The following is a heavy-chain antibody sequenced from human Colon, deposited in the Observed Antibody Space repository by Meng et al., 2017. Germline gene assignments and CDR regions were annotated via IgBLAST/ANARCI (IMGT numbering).Heavy chain of an antibody. D-gene: IGHD6-19*01. CDR3: ARDQGIAVAGTLDY. J-gene: IGHJ4*02. CDR1: GGSISSSNW. Sequence: SETLSLTCAVSGGSISSSNWWSWVRQPPGKGLEWIGEIYHSGSTNYNTSLKSRVPISVDKSKNQFSLKLSSVTAADTAVYYCARDQGIAVAGTLDYWGQGTLVTVSS. CDR2: IYHSGST. V-gene: IGHV4-4*02.